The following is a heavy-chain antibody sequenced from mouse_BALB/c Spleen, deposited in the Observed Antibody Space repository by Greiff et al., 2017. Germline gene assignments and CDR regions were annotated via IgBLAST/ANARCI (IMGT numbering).Heavy chain of an antibody. CDR3: ARRYGYFAY. V-gene: IGHV5-12-1*01. J-gene: IGHJ3*01. D-gene: IGHD2-2*01. Sequence: EVMLVESGGGLVKPGGSLKLSCAASGFAFSSYEMSWVRQTPEKRLEWVAYISSGGGSTYYPDTVKGRFTISRDNAKNTLYLQMSSLKSEDTAMYYCARRYGYFAYWGQGTLVTVSA. CDR1: GFAFSSYE. CDR2: ISSGGGST.